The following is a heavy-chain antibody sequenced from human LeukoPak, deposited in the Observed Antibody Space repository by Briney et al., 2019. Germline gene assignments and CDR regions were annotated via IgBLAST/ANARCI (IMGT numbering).Heavy chain of an antibody. V-gene: IGHV4-59*01. CDR3: AREVLGYCSSTSCYTDYYYYYMDV. CDR1: GGSIGSYY. Sequence: SETLSLTCTVSGGSIGSYYWSWIRQPPGKGLEWIGYIYYSGSTNYNPSLKSRVTISVDTSKNQFSLKLSSVTAADTAVYYCAREVLGYCSSTSCYTDYYYYYMDVWGKGTTVTVSS. D-gene: IGHD2-2*02. J-gene: IGHJ6*03. CDR2: IYYSGST.